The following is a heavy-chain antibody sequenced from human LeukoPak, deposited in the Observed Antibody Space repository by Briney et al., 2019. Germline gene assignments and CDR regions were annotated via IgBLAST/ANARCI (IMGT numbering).Heavy chain of an antibody. CDR3: AKVPFSAGPLFDY. V-gene: IGHV3-23*01. D-gene: IGHD3-10*01. Sequence: GGSLRLSCAASGFTFSSYDMNWVRQAPGKGLEWVSAISGSGGSTYYADSVKGRFTISRDNSKNTLYLQMNSLRAEDTAVYYCAKVPFSAGPLFDYWGQGTLVTVSS. CDR2: ISGSGGST. J-gene: IGHJ4*02. CDR1: GFTFSSYD.